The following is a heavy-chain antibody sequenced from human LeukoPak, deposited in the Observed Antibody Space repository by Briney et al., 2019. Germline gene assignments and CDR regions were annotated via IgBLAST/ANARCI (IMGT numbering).Heavy chain of an antibody. CDR2: IYYSGST. V-gene: IGHV4-59*12. Sequence: SETLSLTCTVSGGSISSYYWSWIRQPPGKGLEWIGYIYYSGSTNYNPSLKSRVTISVDTSKNQFSLKLSSVTAADTAVYYCARVSPAAGAFDYWGQGTLVTVSS. D-gene: IGHD6-13*01. CDR1: GGSISSYY. CDR3: ARVSPAAGAFDY. J-gene: IGHJ4*02.